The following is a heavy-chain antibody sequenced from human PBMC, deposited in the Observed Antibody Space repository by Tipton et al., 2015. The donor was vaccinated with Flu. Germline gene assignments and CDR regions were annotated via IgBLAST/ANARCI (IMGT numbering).Heavy chain of an antibody. CDR2: MYHSGST. Sequence: TLSLTCTASGGSTNIGGHSWSWIRQPPGKGLEWIGYMYHSGSTYYNPSLNSRVTISLDTSKNQFSLKVNSVTAADTAVYYCAKSALGYYFSGTRGSWFDPWGQGTPATVSS. CDR1: GGSTNIGGHS. J-gene: IGHJ5*02. V-gene: IGHV4-30-2*01. CDR3: AKSALGYYFSGTRGSWFDP. D-gene: IGHD3-10*01.